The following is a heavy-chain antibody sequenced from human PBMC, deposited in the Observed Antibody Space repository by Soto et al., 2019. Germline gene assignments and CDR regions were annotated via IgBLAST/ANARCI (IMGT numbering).Heavy chain of an antibody. CDR1: GDSLSTYY. J-gene: IGHJ6*02. CDR3: AREFTMVRGERYYGMDV. V-gene: IGHV4-59*12. CDR2: IYYSGTT. Sequence: SETLSLTCTVSGDSLSTYYWTWIRQPPGRRLEWIGYIYYSGTTDYNPSLEGRVTVSVDTSKNQFSLNLRSVTAADTAVYYCAREFTMVRGERYYGMDVWGQGTTVTVSS. D-gene: IGHD3-10*01.